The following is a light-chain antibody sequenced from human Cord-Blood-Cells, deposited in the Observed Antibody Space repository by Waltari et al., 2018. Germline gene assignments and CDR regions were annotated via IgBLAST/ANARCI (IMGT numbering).Light chain of an antibody. Sequence: HSALPQPAPVSGSPGQSLTISCTGTSSDVGGYNYVSWYQQHPGKAPKLMIYDVSNRPSGVSNRFSGSKSGNTASLTISGLQAEDEADYYCSSYTSSSTPNVFGTGTKVTVL. J-gene: IGLJ1*01. V-gene: IGLV2-14*01. CDR3: SSYTSSSTPNV. CDR1: SSDVGGYNY. CDR2: DVS.